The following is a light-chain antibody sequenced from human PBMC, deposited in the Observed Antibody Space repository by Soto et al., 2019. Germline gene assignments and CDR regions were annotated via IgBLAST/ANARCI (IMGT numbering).Light chain of an antibody. CDR2: GAS. Sequence: EIVLTQSPGTLSLSPGERATLSCRASQSVSSSYLAWYQQKPGQAPRLLIYGASTRAAGIPARFSGSGSGTDFTLTISGLQSEDSAVYYCQQYNDWPPELTFGGGTEVEIK. V-gene: IGKV3-15*01. CDR3: QQYNDWPPELT. J-gene: IGKJ4*01. CDR1: QSVSSSY.